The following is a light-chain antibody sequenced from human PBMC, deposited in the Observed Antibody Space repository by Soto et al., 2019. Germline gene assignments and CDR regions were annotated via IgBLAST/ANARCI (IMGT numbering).Light chain of an antibody. CDR2: AAS. V-gene: IGKV1-9*01. CDR3: QQLNRYPLT. CDR1: QGISSY. Sequence: IQLTQSPSSLSPSVGDRVTITCRASQGISSYLAWYQQKPGQAPKLLIYAASTLQSGVPSRFSGSGSGTDFTLTISSLQPEDCATCYCQQLNRYPLTFGGGTKVEIK. J-gene: IGKJ4*01.